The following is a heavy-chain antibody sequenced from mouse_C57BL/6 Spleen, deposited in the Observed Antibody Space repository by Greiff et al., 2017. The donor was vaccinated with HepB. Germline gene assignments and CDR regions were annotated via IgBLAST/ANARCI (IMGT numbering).Heavy chain of an antibody. Sequence: VQLQQSGAELVKPGASVKMSCKASGYTFTSYWITWVKQRPGQGLEWIGDIYPGSGSTNYNEKFKSKATLTVDTSSSTAYMQLSSLTSEDSAFYYCAIYYYGSSYSWFAYWGQGTLVTVSA. CDR2: IYPGSGST. CDR1: GYTFTSYW. D-gene: IGHD1-1*01. V-gene: IGHV1-55*01. CDR3: AIYYYGSSYSWFAY. J-gene: IGHJ3*01.